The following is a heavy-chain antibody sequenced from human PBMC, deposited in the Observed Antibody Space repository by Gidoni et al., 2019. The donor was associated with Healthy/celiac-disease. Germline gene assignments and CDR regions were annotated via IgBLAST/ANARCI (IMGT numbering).Heavy chain of an antibody. CDR2: IFYSGST. D-gene: IGHD6-13*01. Sequence: QVQLQESGPGLVKPSQTLSLTCTVSGGPISSGGYYWSWIRPHPGKGLEWIGYIFYSGSTYYTPSLKSRVTISVDTSTNQFSLKLSSVAAADTAVYYCARGGIAAAGTRGGAFDIWGQGTMVTVSS. V-gene: IGHV4-31*03. CDR1: GGPISSGGYY. J-gene: IGHJ3*02. CDR3: ARGGIAAAGTRGGAFDI.